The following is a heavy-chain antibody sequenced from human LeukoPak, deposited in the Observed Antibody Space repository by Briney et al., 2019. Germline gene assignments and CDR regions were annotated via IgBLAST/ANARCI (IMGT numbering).Heavy chain of an antibody. CDR2: ISAYNGNT. J-gene: IGHJ6*02. CDR3: AGRWVVRGYYYGMDV. V-gene: IGHV1-18*01. Sequence: ASVKVSCKASGYTFTSYGISWVRQAPGQGLEWMGWISAYNGNTNYAQKLQGRVTMTTDTSTSTAYMELRSLRSDDTAVYYCAGRWVVRGYYYGMDVWGQGTTVTVSS. D-gene: IGHD3-10*01. CDR1: GYTFTSYG.